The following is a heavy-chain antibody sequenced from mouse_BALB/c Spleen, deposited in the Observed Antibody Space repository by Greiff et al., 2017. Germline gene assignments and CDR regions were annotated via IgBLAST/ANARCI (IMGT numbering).Heavy chain of an antibody. Sequence: EVMLVESGGGLVQPGGSRKLSCAASGFTFSSFGMHWVRQAPEKGLEWVAYISSGSSTIYYADTVKGRFTISRDNPKNTLFLQMTSLRSEDTAMYYCAGNYAMDYWGQGTSVTVSS. CDR3: AGNYAMDY. J-gene: IGHJ4*01. V-gene: IGHV5-17*02. CDR1: GFTFSSFG. D-gene: IGHD1-1*02. CDR2: ISSGSSTI.